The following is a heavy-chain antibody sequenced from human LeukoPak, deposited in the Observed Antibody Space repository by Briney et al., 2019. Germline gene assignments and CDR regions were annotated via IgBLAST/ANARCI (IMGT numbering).Heavy chain of an antibody. CDR1: GGSISSSSYY. J-gene: IGHJ4*02. V-gene: IGHV4-39*07. CDR3: TLFQARGPFDY. D-gene: IGHD2/OR15-2a*01. CDR2: IYYSGST. Sequence: SETLSLTCTVSGGSISSSSYYWGWVRQPPGKGLEWIGSIYYSGSTYYNPSLKSRVTISVDTSKNQFSLKLSSVTAADTAVYYCTLFQARGPFDYWGQGTLVTVSS.